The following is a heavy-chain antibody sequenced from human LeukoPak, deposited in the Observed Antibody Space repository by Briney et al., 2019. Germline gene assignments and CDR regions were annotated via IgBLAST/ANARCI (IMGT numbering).Heavy chain of an antibody. CDR2: INHSGST. Sequence: SETLSLTCAVYGGSFSGYYWSRIRQPPGKGLEWIGEINHSGSTNYNPSLKSRVTISVDTSKNQFSLKLSSVTAADTAVYYCARVSFGADFWSGSTGYYYYMDVWGKGTTVTVSS. V-gene: IGHV4-34*01. CDR3: ARVSFGADFWSGSTGYYYYMDV. D-gene: IGHD3-3*01. J-gene: IGHJ6*03. CDR1: GGSFSGYY.